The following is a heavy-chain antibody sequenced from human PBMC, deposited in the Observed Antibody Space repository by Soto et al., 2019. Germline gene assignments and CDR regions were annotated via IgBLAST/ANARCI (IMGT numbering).Heavy chain of an antibody. D-gene: IGHD2-15*01. Sequence: QVQLVQSGAEVKPPGASVKVSCKTSGYTFIDYYMHWVRQAPGQGREWMGWINPNSGGTNYAQKFQGWVTLTRDTSISTAYMELRRLRSDDTAVYFCARDLLPYCSGGSCYPEGAFHIWGQGTMVTVSS. V-gene: IGHV1-2*04. CDR3: ARDLLPYCSGGSCYPEGAFHI. J-gene: IGHJ3*02. CDR1: GYTFIDYY. CDR2: INPNSGGT.